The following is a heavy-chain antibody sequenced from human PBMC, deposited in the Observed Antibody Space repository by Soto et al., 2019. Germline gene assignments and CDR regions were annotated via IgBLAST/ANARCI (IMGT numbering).Heavy chain of an antibody. CDR1: GFTFSTLP. Sequence: EVQLLESGGGLVQPGGSLRLSCTASGFTFSTLPITWVRQNPGKGLEWVSTIDAGGVSTHYADSVKGRFTISRDNSKNTLYLQMNSLRAEDTAVYYCAIINAASGSYWGQGSLITVSS. CDR2: IDAGGVST. V-gene: IGHV3-23*01. J-gene: IGHJ4*02. CDR3: AIINAASGSY. D-gene: IGHD6-25*01.